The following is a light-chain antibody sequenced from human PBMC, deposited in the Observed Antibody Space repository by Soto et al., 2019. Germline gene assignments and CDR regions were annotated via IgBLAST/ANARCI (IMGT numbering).Light chain of an antibody. CDR1: QSVSSNY. Sequence: DIVLTHSPGTLSLSPGERATLSCRASQSVSSNYLAWCQQKPGQAPRLLIYAASSRATGIPDRFSGSGSGTDFTLTISRLEPEDFAVYYCQQYGNSPWTFGQGTKV. V-gene: IGKV3-20*01. CDR3: QQYGNSPWT. CDR2: AAS. J-gene: IGKJ1*01.